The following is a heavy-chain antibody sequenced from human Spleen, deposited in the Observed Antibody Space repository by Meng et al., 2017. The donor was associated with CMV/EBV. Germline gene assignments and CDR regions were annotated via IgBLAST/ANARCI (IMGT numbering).Heavy chain of an antibody. Sequence: RTSGGNFSSYTISWVRQAPGQGLAWMGGILPIFGPANYAQTFQGRVTITADESTTTAHMELSSLRSEDTAMYYCAARFTISGFYDWWGQGTLVTVSS. CDR2: ILPIFGPA. V-gene: IGHV1-69*01. D-gene: IGHD3-9*01. CDR3: AARFTISGFYDW. J-gene: IGHJ4*02. CDR1: GGNFSSYT.